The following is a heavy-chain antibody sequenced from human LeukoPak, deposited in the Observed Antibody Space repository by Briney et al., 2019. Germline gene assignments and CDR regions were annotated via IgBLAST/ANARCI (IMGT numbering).Heavy chain of an antibody. CDR3: ARDMNGGWLQFDAFDI. Sequence: GGSLRLSCAASGFTFSSYSMNWVRQAPGKGLEWVSSISSSSSYIYYADSVKGRFTISRDTAKNSLYLQMNSLRAEDTAVYYCARDMNGGWLQFDAFDIWGQGTMVTVSS. D-gene: IGHD5-24*01. CDR2: ISSSSSYI. V-gene: IGHV3-21*01. J-gene: IGHJ3*02. CDR1: GFTFSSYS.